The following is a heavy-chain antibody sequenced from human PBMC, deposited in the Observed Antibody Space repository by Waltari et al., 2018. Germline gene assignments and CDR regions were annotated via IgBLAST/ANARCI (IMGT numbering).Heavy chain of an antibody. J-gene: IGHJ4*02. CDR2: IKRKADGGTT. CDR1: GFTFTNAW. Sequence: EVQLVESGGGLVKPGESLRLSCAASGFTFTNAWMTWFRQAPGKGLEWVGRIKRKADGGTTDYAAAVKGRFTISRDDSKNTLYLQMNSLKAEDTAVYYCTTGIEYSSSSIYFDSWGQGTLVTVSS. D-gene: IGHD6-6*01. V-gene: IGHV3-15*01. CDR3: TTGIEYSSSSIYFDS.